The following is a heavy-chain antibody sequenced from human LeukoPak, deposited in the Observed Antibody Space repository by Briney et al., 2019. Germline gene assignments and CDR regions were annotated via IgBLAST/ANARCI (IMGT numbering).Heavy chain of an antibody. CDR2: IGHDGTMT. J-gene: IGHJ4*02. Sequence: GGSLRLSCAASGFTFSVYGMHWVRQAPGKGLEWVAVIGHDGTMTHYADSVKGRFTFSRDNSKSTLYLQMNSLRAEDTAVYYCARDLTSGYHDYWGQGTLVSVSS. CDR3: ARDLTSGYHDY. CDR1: GFTFSVYG. V-gene: IGHV3-33*01. D-gene: IGHD3-22*01.